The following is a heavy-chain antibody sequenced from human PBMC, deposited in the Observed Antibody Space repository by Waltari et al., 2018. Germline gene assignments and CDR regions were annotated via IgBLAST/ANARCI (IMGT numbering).Heavy chain of an antibody. Sequence: QVQLVQSGAEVKKPGASVKVSCKASGYTFTSYDINWVRQATGQGLEWMGWMNPNSGNTGYAQKFQGRVTMNRNTSISTAYMELSSLRSEDTAVYYCATTWSIFNWFDPWGQGTLVTVSS. V-gene: IGHV1-8*01. CDR3: ATTWSIFNWFDP. D-gene: IGHD3-3*01. J-gene: IGHJ5*02. CDR1: GYTFTSYD. CDR2: MNPNSGNT.